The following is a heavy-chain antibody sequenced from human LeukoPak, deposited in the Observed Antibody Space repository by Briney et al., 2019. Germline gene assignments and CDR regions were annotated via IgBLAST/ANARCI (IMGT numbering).Heavy chain of an antibody. CDR1: GFTFSSYS. CDR2: ISSSSYI. D-gene: IGHD2-15*01. CDR3: ARESVVVAARGPFDY. Sequence: GGSLRLSCAASGFTFSSYSMNWVRQAPGKGLEWVSSISSSSYIYYADSVKGRFTISRDSAKNSLYPQMNSLRAEDTAVYYCARESVVVAARGPFDYWGQGTLVTVSS. V-gene: IGHV3-21*01. J-gene: IGHJ4*02.